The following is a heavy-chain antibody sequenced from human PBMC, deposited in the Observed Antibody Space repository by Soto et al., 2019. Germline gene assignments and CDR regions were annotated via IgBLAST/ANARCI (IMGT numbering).Heavy chain of an antibody. D-gene: IGHD2-15*01. Sequence: SETLSLICTVSGGSISSYYWSWIRQPPGKGLEWIGYIYYSGSTNYNPSLKSRVTISVDTSKNQFSLKLSSVTAADTAVYYCARDTVIRGGAFDIWGQGTMVTVSS. CDR3: ARDTVIRGGAFDI. J-gene: IGHJ3*02. CDR1: GGSISSYY. V-gene: IGHV4-59*01. CDR2: IYYSGST.